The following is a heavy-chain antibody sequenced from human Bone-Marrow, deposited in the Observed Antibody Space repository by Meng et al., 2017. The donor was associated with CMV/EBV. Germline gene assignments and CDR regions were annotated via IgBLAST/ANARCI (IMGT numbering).Heavy chain of an antibody. CDR1: GITVSYKY. CDR3: AEGGTFLGGHVDS. Sequence: CAYSGITVSYKYWSRLRPAHGMGLEGVSVIYPGGSTYYADFMKGRFTITRDNSKNALYLQITRLSPEATAVYYSAEGGTFLGGHVDSWGQGTLVTVSS. V-gene: IGHV3-66*01. CDR2: IYPGGST. D-gene: IGHD3-16*01. J-gene: IGHJ4*02.